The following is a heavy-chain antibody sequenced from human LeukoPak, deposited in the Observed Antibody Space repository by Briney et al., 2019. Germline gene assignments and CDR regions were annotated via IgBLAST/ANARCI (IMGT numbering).Heavy chain of an antibody. D-gene: IGHD1-1*01. CDR1: GFTFDNYA. CDR2: ISGSGGST. Sequence: GGSLRLSCVTSGFTFDNYAVTWVRQAPGKGLEWISTISGSGGSTYYADSVKGRFTISRDNSKNTMFLQMNNLRAVDTAVYYCASDNFYGAFFDYWGRGILVTVSS. CDR3: ASDNFYGAFFDY. V-gene: IGHV3-23*01. J-gene: IGHJ4*02.